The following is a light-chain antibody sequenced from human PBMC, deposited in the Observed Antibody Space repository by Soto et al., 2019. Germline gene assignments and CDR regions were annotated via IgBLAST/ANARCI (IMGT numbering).Light chain of an antibody. CDR2: NSY. Sequence: QSVLTQPPAASGSPAQRVTISCFGSRSNIGSKTVNWYQRLPGTVPKLLIYNSYQRPSGVPDRFSASKSGTSASLAISGLQSEDEADYYCSSWDASLNGYVFGTGTKVTVL. CDR3: SSWDASLNGYV. V-gene: IGLV1-44*01. CDR1: RSNIGSKT. J-gene: IGLJ1*01.